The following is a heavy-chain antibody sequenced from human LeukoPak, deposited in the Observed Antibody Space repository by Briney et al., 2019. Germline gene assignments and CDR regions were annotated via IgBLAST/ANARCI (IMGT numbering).Heavy chain of an antibody. Sequence: GGSLRLSCAASGFIFSSYWMTWVRQAPGKGLEWVANIKEDGSEENYVDSVKGRFTISRDSARSSLYLQMNNLTAEDTAIYYCARSFVLSTAIWFAPWGQGTLVTVSS. J-gene: IGHJ5*02. V-gene: IGHV3-7*01. CDR2: IKEDGSEE. CDR3: ARSFVLSTAIWFAP. D-gene: IGHD2-21*02. CDR1: GFIFSSYW.